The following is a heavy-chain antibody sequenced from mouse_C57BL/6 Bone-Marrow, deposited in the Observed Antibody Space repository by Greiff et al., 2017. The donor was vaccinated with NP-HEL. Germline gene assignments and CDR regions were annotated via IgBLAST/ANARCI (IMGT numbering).Heavy chain of an antibody. CDR2: IDPNSGGT. V-gene: IGHV1-72*01. CDR1: GYTFTSYW. J-gene: IGHJ2*01. Sequence: QVQLQQPGAELVKPGASVKLSCKASGYTFTSYWMHWVKQRPGRGLEWIGSIDPNSGGTKYNEKFKSKATLTVDKPSSTAYMQLSSLTSEDSAVYYCARSDYYGSLDYWGQGTTLTVSS. D-gene: IGHD1-1*01. CDR3: ARSDYYGSLDY.